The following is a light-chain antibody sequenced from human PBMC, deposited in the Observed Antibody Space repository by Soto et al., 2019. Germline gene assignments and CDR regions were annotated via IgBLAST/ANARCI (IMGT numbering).Light chain of an antibody. J-gene: IGKJ2*01. V-gene: IGKV3-20*01. Sequence: EIVLTQSPGTLSLSPGERATLSCRASQSVSSNYLAWYQQKPGQAPRLLIHGVSTRATGIPDRFSGSGSGTDFTLTISRLEPEDFAVYYCQQYVTSPYIFGQGTKVDIK. CDR3: QQYVTSPYI. CDR1: QSVSSNY. CDR2: GVS.